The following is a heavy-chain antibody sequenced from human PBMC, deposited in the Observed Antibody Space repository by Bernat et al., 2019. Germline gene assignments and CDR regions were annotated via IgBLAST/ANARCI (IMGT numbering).Heavy chain of an antibody. D-gene: IGHD3-10*01. J-gene: IGHJ2*01. CDR1: GGSISSYY. CDR2: IYYSGST. CDR3: ARGDGSGSYYTGYVDL. Sequence: QVQLQESGPGLVKPSETLSLTCSVSGGSISSYYWNWIRQPPGKGLEWIAYIYYSGSTNYNPSLKSRVTMSVDTSKNQFSLKLSSVTAADTAVYYCARGDGSGSYYTGYVDLWGRGTLVTVS. V-gene: IGHV4-59*01.